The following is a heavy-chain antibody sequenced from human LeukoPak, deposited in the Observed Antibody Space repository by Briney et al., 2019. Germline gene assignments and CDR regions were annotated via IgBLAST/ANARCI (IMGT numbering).Heavy chain of an antibody. CDR1: GFTVSSNY. J-gene: IGHJ3*02. CDR3: AKTSAAVVTPSDDAFDI. Sequence: GGSLRLSCAASGFTVSSNYMSWVRQAPGKGLEWVSVIYSGGSTYYADSVKGRFTISRDNSKNTLYLQMNSLRAEDTAVYYCAKTSAAVVTPSDDAFDIWGQGTMVTVSS. V-gene: IGHV3-53*01. CDR2: IYSGGST. D-gene: IGHD4-23*01.